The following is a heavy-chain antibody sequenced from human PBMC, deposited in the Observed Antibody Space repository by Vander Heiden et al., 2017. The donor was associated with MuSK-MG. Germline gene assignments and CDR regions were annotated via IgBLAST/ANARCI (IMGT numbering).Heavy chain of an antibody. V-gene: IGHV3-23*04. D-gene: IGHD1-1*01. CDR2: ISGSGGKT. J-gene: IGHJ2*01. CDR1: GFPLSSYA. CDR3: ARGTTWYFDL. Sequence: EVQLVESGGGLGQPGGSLRLSCAAYGFPLSSYATSWVRQAPGKGLEWVSAISGSGGKTQYADSVKGRFTISRDNSKNTLFLQMNNLRAEDTAVYYCARGTTWYFDLWGRGTLVTVSS.